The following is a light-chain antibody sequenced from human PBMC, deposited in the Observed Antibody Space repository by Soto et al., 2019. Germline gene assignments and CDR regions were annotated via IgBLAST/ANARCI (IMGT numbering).Light chain of an antibody. CDR3: QQSSRPPLT. V-gene: IGKV1-39*01. CDR1: QSIRNY. CDR2: AAS. Sequence: DIQMTQFPSSLSASVGDRVTITCRASQSIRNYLHWYQQKPGKAPKLLIYAASSLKSGVPSRFSGSGSGTAFTLTISSLQPEDLATYHCQQSSRPPLTFGGGTKVAIK. J-gene: IGKJ4*01.